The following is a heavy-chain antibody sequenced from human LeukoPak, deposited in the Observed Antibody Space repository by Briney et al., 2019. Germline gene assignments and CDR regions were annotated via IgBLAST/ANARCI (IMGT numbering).Heavy chain of an antibody. V-gene: IGHV4-61*02. CDR1: GGSISSGSYY. J-gene: IGHJ3*02. CDR3: ARDLHYYDSSGSLGAFDI. CDR2: IYTSGST. Sequence: SQTLSLTCTVSGGSISSGSYYWSWIRQPAGKGLEWIVRIYTSGSTNYNPSLKSRVTISVDTSKNQFSLKLSSVTAADTAVYYCARDLHYYDSSGSLGAFDIWGQGTMVTVSS. D-gene: IGHD3-22*01.